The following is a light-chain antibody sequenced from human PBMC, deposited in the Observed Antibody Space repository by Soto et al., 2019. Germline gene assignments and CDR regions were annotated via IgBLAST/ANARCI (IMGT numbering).Light chain of an antibody. CDR2: GAS. J-gene: IGKJ2*01. CDR1: QSVSSSY. Sequence: EIVLTQSPGTLSLSPGERATLSCRASQSVSSSYLAWYQQTPGQAPRLLIYGASSRATGIPDRFSGSGSGTDFTLTISRLATEDFAVYYCQNYGSSPMYTFGQGTKLDIK. CDR3: QNYGSSPMYT. V-gene: IGKV3-20*01.